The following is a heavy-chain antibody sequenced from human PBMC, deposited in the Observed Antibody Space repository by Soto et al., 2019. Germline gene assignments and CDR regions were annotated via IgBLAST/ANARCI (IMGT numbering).Heavy chain of an antibody. D-gene: IGHD3-10*01. CDR1: GSTFSNYV. J-gene: IGHJ6*02. CDR3: ARDWILWLGERVYYYGMDV. V-gene: IGHV3-48*02. CDR2: ITSSSSTI. Sequence: PGGSLRLSCTASGSTFSNYVMCWVRQAPGKGLEWVSGITSSSSTIYYADSVKGRFTISRDNAKNSLYLQMNSLRDEDTAVYYCARDWILWLGERVYYYGMDVWGQGTTVTVSS.